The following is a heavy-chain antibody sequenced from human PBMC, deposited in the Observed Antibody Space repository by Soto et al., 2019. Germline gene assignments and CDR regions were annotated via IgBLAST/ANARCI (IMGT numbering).Heavy chain of an antibody. Sequence: GGSLRLSCAASGFTVSSNYMSWVRQAPGKGLEWVSVIYSGGSTYYADSVKGRFTISRDNSKNTLYLQMNSLRAEDTAVYYCARDRRGIAAAGVPYYCYYGMDVWGQGTTVTVSS. D-gene: IGHD6-13*01. CDR3: ARDRRGIAAAGVPYYCYYGMDV. J-gene: IGHJ6*02. V-gene: IGHV3-53*01. CDR2: IYSGGST. CDR1: GFTVSSNY.